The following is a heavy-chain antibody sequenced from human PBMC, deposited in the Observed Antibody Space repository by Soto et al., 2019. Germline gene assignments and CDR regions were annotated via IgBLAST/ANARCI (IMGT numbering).Heavy chain of an antibody. CDR3: AKGSHKGDSGSSQDY. Sequence: GGSLRLSCAASGFTFSSYAMNWVRQAPGKGLEWVSSISGSGGSTYYADSVKGRFTISRDDSKNTLYLQMNSLRAEDTAIYYCAKGSHKGDSGSSQDYWGQGTLVTVSS. D-gene: IGHD3-10*01. J-gene: IGHJ4*02. CDR1: GFTFSSYA. CDR2: ISGSGGST. V-gene: IGHV3-23*01.